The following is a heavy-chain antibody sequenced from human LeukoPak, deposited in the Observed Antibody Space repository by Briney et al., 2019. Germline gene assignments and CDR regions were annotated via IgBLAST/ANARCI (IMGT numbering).Heavy chain of an antibody. V-gene: IGHV3-48*03. CDR1: GFAFSSYE. CDR3: ARESPSYGGNVFDY. Sequence: LSGGSLRLSCAASGFAFSSYEMNWVRQAPGKGLEWVSYISTSGSTIHYADSVKGRFTFSRDNAKNSVYLQMNSLRAEDTAVYYCARESPSYGGNVFDYWGQGTLVTVSS. CDR2: ISTSGSTI. D-gene: IGHD4-23*01. J-gene: IGHJ4*02.